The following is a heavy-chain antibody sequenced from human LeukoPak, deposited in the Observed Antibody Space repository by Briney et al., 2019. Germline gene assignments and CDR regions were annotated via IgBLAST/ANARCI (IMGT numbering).Heavy chain of an antibody. CDR3: TENT. CDR1: GFTFSSYS. J-gene: IGHJ4*02. V-gene: IGHV3-23*01. CDR2: ISASGLTA. Sequence: GGSLRLSCAASGFTFSSYSMNWVRQAPGRGLEWVSAISASGLTAYYGDSVKGRFTISRDNAKNTLYLHMSSLRGEDTAIYYCTENTWGRGTRVTVSS.